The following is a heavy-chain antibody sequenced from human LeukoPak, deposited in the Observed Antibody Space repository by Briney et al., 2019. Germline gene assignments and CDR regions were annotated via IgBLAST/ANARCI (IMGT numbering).Heavy chain of an antibody. CDR1: GGSISSSSYY. D-gene: IGHD2-2*01. V-gene: IGHV4-39*01. CDR2: IYYSGST. CDR3: ARLPRSKYQLLSDY. J-gene: IGHJ4*02. Sequence: PSETLSLTCTVSGGSISSSSYYWGWIRQPPGKGLEWIGSIYYSGSTYYNPSLKGRVTISVDTSKNQFSPKLSSVTAADTAVYCCARLPRSKYQLLSDYWGQGTLVTVSS.